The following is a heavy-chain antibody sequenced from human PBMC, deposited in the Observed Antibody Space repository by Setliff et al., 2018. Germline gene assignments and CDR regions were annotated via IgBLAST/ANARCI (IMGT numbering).Heavy chain of an antibody. V-gene: IGHV2-70*11. CDR2: IDWNDDK. CDR3: AAASNYYDY. Sequence: SGPTLVNPTQPFTLTCYFSGFSLSPSGICESWIRQPPGKALEWLARIDWNDDKYYTTSLKTRLTICKDTSKNQVVLTMTNMDPVDTATYYCAAASNYYDYWGQGTLVTVSS. J-gene: IGHJ4*02. CDR1: GFSLSPSGIC.